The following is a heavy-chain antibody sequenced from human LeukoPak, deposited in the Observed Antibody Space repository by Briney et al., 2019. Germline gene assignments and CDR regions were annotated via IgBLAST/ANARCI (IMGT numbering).Heavy chain of an antibody. V-gene: IGHV3-30*04. Sequence: PGRSLRLSCAASGFTFSSYAMHWVRQAPGKGLEWVAVISYDGSNKYYADSVKGRFTIPRDNSKNTLYLQMNSLRAEDTAVYYCAILSKGDQLLSARVDGMDVWGKGTTVTVSS. CDR1: GFTFSSYA. CDR3: AILSKGDQLLSARVDGMDV. CDR2: ISYDGSNK. J-gene: IGHJ6*04. D-gene: IGHD2-2*01.